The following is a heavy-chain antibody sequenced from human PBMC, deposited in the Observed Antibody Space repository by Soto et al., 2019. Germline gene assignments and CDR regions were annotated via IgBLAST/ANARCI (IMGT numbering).Heavy chain of an antibody. D-gene: IGHD2-21*02. CDR3: ARQVVTRSYWYFDL. CDR1: GGSISSSSYY. CDR2: IYYSGST. J-gene: IGHJ2*01. Sequence: QLQLQESGPGLVKPSETLSLTCTVSGGSISSSSYYWGWIRQPPGKGLEWIGSIYYSGSTYYNPSHKSRVTISVDTSKNQFSLKLSSVTAADTAVYYCARQVVTRSYWYFDLWGRGTLVTVSS. V-gene: IGHV4-39*01.